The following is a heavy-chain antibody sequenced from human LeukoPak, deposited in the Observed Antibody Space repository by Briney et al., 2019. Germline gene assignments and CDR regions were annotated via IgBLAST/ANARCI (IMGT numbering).Heavy chain of an antibody. D-gene: IGHD1-14*01. V-gene: IGHV3-21*01. CDR2: ISSSGSYI. J-gene: IGHJ4*02. CDR3: AREGPEDY. CDR1: GFTFSSYS. Sequence: GGSLRLSCAASGFTFSSYSMNWVRQAPGKGLEWVSSISSSGSYIYYADSVKGRFTISRDNAKNSLYLQMNSLRAEDTAVYYCAREGPEDYWGQGTLVTVSS.